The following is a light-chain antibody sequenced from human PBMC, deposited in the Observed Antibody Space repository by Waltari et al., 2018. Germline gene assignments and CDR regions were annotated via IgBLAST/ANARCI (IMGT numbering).Light chain of an antibody. CDR1: QSVNSGY. V-gene: IGKV3-20*01. CDR2: GTS. Sequence: PGERATLSCRASQSVNSGYLAWYQQKPGQAPRLLIYGTSSRATGIPDRFSGSGSGTEFTLTISRLEPEDFAVYYCQQYGPTFGPGTKVEIK. CDR3: QQYGPT. J-gene: IGKJ3*01.